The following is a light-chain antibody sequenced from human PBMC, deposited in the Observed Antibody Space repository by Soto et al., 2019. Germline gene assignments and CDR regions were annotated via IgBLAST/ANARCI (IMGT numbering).Light chain of an antibody. CDR3: CSYPGSHTWV. Sequence: QSALTQPASVSGSPGQSITISCTGTTNDVGSYNLVSWYQQHPGKTPKLLIYEGTKRPSGVSHRFSASKSGNTASLTISGLQAEDEADYYCCSYPGSHTWVFGGGTKLTVL. V-gene: IGLV2-14*02. J-gene: IGLJ3*02. CDR2: EGT. CDR1: TNDVGSYNL.